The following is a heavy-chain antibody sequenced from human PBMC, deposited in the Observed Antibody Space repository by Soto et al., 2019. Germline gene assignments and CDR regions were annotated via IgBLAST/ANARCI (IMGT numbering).Heavy chain of an antibody. CDR1: GGTFSSYA. CDR3: ARVSDCSGGSCYGDYYYYYYGMDV. Sequence: QVQLVQSGAEVKKPGSSVKVSCKASGGTFSSYAISWVRQAPGQGLEWMGGIIPIFGTANYAQKFQGRVTITADESTSTAYMELSSLRSEDTAVYYCARVSDCSGGSCYGDYYYYYYGMDVWGQGTTVTVSS. V-gene: IGHV1-69*01. CDR2: IIPIFGTA. J-gene: IGHJ6*02. D-gene: IGHD2-15*01.